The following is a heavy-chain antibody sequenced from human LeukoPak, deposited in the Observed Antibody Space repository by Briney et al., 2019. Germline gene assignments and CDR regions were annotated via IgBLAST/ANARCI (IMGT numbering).Heavy chain of an antibody. D-gene: IGHD3-3*01. J-gene: IGHJ6*03. Sequence: ASVKVSCKASGYTFTGYYMHWVRHAPEQGLGLVWGINPNSGGTNYSQKFQSSVTITRGTSISTAYMELSRMRSDDTAVYSCARDTSFPPTIFGVVTSPRYMDVWGKGTTVTVSS. CDR1: GYTFTGYY. CDR3: ARDTSFPPTIFGVVTSPRYMDV. CDR2: INPNSGGT. V-gene: IGHV1-2*02.